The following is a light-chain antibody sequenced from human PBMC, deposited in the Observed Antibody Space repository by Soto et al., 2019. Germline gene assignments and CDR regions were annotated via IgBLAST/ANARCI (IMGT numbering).Light chain of an antibody. CDR1: HSVTSNY. V-gene: IGKV3-20*01. CDR3: QQDGTSPWT. J-gene: IGKJ1*01. Sequence: DIVVPPTPGTLSLSPRERANLXCLSSHSVTSNYLAWYQQKPGQAPRLLIYDTSTRAPGISARFSGSGSGTEFTLTISSLQSEDFAVYYCQQDGTSPWTFGQGTKVDI. CDR2: DTS.